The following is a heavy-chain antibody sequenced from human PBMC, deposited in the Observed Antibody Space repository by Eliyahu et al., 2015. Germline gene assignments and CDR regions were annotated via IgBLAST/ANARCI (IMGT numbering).Heavy chain of an antibody. CDR2: ISGSDYTT. J-gene: IGHJ4*02. CDR3: SKRRDDGNSGAFDY. CDR1: GFTFGSYA. Sequence: EVQLLESGGGLVQPGGSLRLSCAASGFTFGSYAMSWVRQAPGKGLEWVSGISGSDYTTYYADSVKGRFTISRDNSKNTLYLQMNSLGVDDTAIYYCSKRRDDGNSGAFDYWGQGILVTVSS. V-gene: IGHV3-23*01. D-gene: IGHD4-23*01.